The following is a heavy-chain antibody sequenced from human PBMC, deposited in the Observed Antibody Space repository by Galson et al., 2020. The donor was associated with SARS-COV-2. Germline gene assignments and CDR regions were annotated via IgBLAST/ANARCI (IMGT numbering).Heavy chain of an antibody. CDR1: GGSFSGYY. D-gene: IGHD4-17*01. CDR3: ARGSTVTTFYYYYGMDV. CDR2: INHSGST. V-gene: IGHV4-34*01. Sequence: SQTLSLTCAVYGGSFSGYYWSWIRQPPGKGLEWIGEINHSGSTNYNPSLKSRVTISVDTSKIQFSLKLSSVTAADTAVYYCARGSTVTTFYYYYGMDVWGQGTTVTVSS. J-gene: IGHJ6*02.